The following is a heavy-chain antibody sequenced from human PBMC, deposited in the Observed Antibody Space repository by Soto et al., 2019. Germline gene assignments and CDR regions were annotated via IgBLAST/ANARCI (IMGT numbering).Heavy chain of an antibody. V-gene: IGHV4-59*01. CDR1: GGSISSYY. CDR2: IYYSGST. CDR3: ARDRSSSWYYGNWFDP. Sequence: SETLSLTCTVSGGSISSYYWSWIRQPPGKGLEWIGYIYYSGSTNYNPSLKSRVTIPVNTSKNQFSLKLSSVTAADTAVYYCARDRSSSWYYGNWFDPWGQGTLVTVSS. D-gene: IGHD6-13*01. J-gene: IGHJ5*02.